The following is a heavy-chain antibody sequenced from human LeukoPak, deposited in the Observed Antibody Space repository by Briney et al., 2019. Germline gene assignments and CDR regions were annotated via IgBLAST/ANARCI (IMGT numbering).Heavy chain of an antibody. D-gene: IGHD3-16*01. V-gene: IGHV3-33*01. J-gene: IGHJ4*02. CDR3: ARGGWPTFYDY. CDR1: GFTFSSYG. CDR2: IWYDGSNK. Sequence: GGSLRLSCAASGFTFSSYGMHWVRQAPGKGLEWVAVIWYDGSNKYYADSVKGRFTISRDNSKNTLYLQMNSLRAEDTAVYYCARGGWPTFYDYWGQGTLVTVSS.